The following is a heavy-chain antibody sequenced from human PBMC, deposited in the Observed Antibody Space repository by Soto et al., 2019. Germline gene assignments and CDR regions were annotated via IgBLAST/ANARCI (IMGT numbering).Heavy chain of an antibody. V-gene: IGHV3-23*01. CDR2: ISGSGGST. Sequence: GGSLRLSCAASGFTFSSYAMSWVRQAPGKGLEWVSAISGSGGSTYYADSVRGRFTISRDNSKNTLYLQMNSLRAEDTAVYYCAKDLSYDSSGPFDYWGQGTLVTVSS. J-gene: IGHJ4*02. CDR3: AKDLSYDSSGPFDY. D-gene: IGHD3-22*01. CDR1: GFTFSSYA.